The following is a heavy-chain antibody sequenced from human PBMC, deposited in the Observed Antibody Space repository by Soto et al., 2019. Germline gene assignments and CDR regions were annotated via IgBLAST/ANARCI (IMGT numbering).Heavy chain of an antibody. D-gene: IGHD1-7*01. CDR1: GGSFSGYY. V-gene: IGHV4-34*01. CDR2: INHSGST. J-gene: IGHJ6*03. CDR3: ARVRYWRVTGTTGGYYYYYMDV. Sequence: QVQLQQWGAGLLKPSETLSLTCAVYGGSFSGYYWSWIRQPPGKGLEWIGEINHSGSTNYNPSLKSRVTISVDTSKNQFSLKLSSVTAADTAVYYCARVRYWRVTGTTGGYYYYYMDVWGKGTTVTVSS.